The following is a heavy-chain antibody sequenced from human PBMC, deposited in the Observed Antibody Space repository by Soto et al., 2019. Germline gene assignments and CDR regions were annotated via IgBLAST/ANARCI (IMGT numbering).Heavy chain of an antibody. CDR1: GGSISSGGHY. CDR2: IYYSGNT. V-gene: IGHV4-31*03. D-gene: IGHD1-26*01. J-gene: IGHJ4*02. CDR3: AREGGIVGATAADY. Sequence: QVQLQESGPGLVKPSQTLSLTCTVSGGSISSGGHYWSWIRQHPGKGLEWIGYIYYSGNTYYNPSLKCRFTISVDTSKNQFSLKLSSVTAADTAVYYCAREGGIVGATAADYWGQGTLVTVSS.